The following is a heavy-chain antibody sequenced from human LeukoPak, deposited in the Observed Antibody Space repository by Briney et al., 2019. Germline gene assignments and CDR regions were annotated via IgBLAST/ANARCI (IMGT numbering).Heavy chain of an antibody. D-gene: IGHD3-3*01. J-gene: IGHJ4*02. CDR2: ISPDGSTT. V-gene: IGHV3-74*01. Sequence: GGSLRLSCAASGFTFSSYWMHWVRQAPGKGLVWVSRISPDGSTTGHADSVKGRFTTSRDNAKNTLSLQMNSLRAEDTAVYYCTRDFDFSSAIWGQGTLVTVSS. CDR3: TRDFDFSSAI. CDR1: GFTFSSYW.